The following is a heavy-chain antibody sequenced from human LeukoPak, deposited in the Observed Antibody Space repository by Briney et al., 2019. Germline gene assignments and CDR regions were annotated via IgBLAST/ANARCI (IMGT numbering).Heavy chain of an antibody. CDR3: ARDLAVVVPAAMNY. CDR2: ISSSSSYI. CDR1: GFTFSSYG. D-gene: IGHD2-2*01. J-gene: IGHJ4*02. Sequence: PGGSLRLSCAASGFTFSSYGMHWVRQAPGKGLEWVSSISSSSSYIYYADSVKGRFTISRDNAKNSLYLQMNSLRAEDTAVYYCARDLAVVVPAAMNYWGQGTLVTVSS. V-gene: IGHV3-21*01.